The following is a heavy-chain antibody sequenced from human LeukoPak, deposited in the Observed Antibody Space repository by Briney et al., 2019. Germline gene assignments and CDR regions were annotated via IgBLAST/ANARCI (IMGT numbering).Heavy chain of an antibody. V-gene: IGHV4-38-2*02. CDR1: AYSISSGYY. CDR3: ARDPDYYGSGSYLPVDY. J-gene: IGHJ4*02. D-gene: IGHD3-10*01. Sequence: SETLSLTCAVSAYSISSGYYWGWIRQPPGKGLEWIGSIYHSGSTYYNPSLKSRVTISVDTSKNQFSLKLSSVTAADTAVYYCARDPDYYGSGSYLPVDYWGQGTLVTVSS. CDR2: IYHSGST.